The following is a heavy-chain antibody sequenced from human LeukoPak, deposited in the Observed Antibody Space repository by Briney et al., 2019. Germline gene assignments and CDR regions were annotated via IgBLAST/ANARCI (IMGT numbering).Heavy chain of an antibody. D-gene: IGHD3-3*01. CDR2: IYYNGRT. J-gene: IGHJ3*02. CDR3: ARITDRTIFGEIMHGFDI. V-gene: IGHV4-39*01. Sequence: SETLSHTCTVSGDSINNNNYYWGWIRQPPGKGLEWIGNIYYNGRTYYSPSLKSRGTISVDTSNNQFSLKLSSVTAADTAVYYCARITDRTIFGEIMHGFDIWGQGTPVTVSS. CDR1: GDSINNNNYY.